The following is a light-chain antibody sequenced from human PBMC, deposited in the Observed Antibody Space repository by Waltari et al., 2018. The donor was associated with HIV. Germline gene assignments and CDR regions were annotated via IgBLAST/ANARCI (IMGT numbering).Light chain of an antibody. J-gene: IGKJ1*01. Sequence: DIVMTQSPDSLAVSLGERATFNCKSSRTILYDSNKNYLASYQQKPGQPPRLLISWSSTRASGVPDRFSGSGSGTDFTLTISSLQAEDVAVYYCQQYYNTPRTFGQGTKVEI. CDR3: QQYYNTPRT. CDR1: RTILYDSNKNY. CDR2: WSS. V-gene: IGKV4-1*01.